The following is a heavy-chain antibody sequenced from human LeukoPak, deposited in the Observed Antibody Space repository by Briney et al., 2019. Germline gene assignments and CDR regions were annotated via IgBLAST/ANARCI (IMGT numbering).Heavy chain of an antibody. J-gene: IGHJ4*02. CDR3: AKDKYYYGSGSSIDY. CDR1: GFTFRSYA. CDR2: ISGSGGST. V-gene: IGHV3-23*01. Sequence: EPGGSLRLSCAASGFTFRSYAMSWVRQAPGKGLEWVSAISGSGGSTYYADSVKGRFTISRDNSKNTLYLQMNSLRAEDTAVYYCAKDKYYYGSGSSIDYWGQGTLVTVSS. D-gene: IGHD3-10*01.